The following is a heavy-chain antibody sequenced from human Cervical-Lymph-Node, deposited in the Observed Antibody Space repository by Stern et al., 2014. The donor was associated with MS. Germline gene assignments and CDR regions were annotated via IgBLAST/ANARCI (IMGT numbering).Heavy chain of an antibody. CDR3: AKDISSGWNGGYFQH. CDR1: GFTFDDYA. V-gene: IGHV3-9*01. D-gene: IGHD6-19*01. J-gene: IGHJ1*01. CDR2: IKWDSERT. Sequence: MQLVQSGGGLVQPGRSLRLSCAASGFTFDDYAMHWVRQAPGKGLEWVSAIKWDSERTAYADSVKGRFTISRDNATNSLYLQMSSLRAEDTALYYCAKDISSGWNGGYFQHWGQGTLVTVSS.